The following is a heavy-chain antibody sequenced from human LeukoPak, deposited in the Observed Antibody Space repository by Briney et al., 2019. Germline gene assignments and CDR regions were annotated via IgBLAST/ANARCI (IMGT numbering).Heavy chain of an antibody. Sequence: PWGSLRLSWAASGGTFTSSPMHWVCQGPGKGLELVGVISYDGGGKYSADSVKGRFTVSRDNSKNTLSLQMNSLRREDTAVYYFASSNPRFLWYSHLESWGQGTLVTVSS. J-gene: IGHJ5*02. CDR3: ASSNPRFLWYSHLES. CDR1: GGTFTSSP. CDR2: ISYDGGGK. V-gene: IGHV3-30*04. D-gene: IGHD6-13*01.